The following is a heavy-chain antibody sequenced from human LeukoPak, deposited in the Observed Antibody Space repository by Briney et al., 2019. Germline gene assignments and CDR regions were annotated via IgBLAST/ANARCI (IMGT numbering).Heavy chain of an antibody. J-gene: IGHJ3*02. CDR3: AKVKGEVIDAFDI. Sequence: PGGSLRLSCAASRFTFSSYGMHWVRQAPGKGLEWVAVISYDGNNRYYADSVKGRFTISRYSSKNTLYLQMNSLRAEDTAVYYCAKVKGEVIDAFDIWGQGTMVTVSS. D-gene: IGHD3-16*01. CDR2: ISYDGNNR. V-gene: IGHV3-30*18. CDR1: RFTFSSYG.